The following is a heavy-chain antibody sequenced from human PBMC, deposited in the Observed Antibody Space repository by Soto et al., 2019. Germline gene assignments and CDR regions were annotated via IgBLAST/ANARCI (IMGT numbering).Heavy chain of an antibody. CDR1: GDSVSSNSAA. D-gene: IGHD3-3*01. CDR3: ARASITIFGVVTTSSYWYFDL. Sequence: SQTLSLTCAISGDSVSSNSAAWNWIRQSPSRGLEWLGRTYYRSKWYNDYAVSVKSRITINPDTSKNQFSLQPNSVTPEDTAVYYCARASITIFGVVTTSSYWYFDLWGRGTLVTVSS. J-gene: IGHJ2*01. CDR2: TYYRSKWYN. V-gene: IGHV6-1*01.